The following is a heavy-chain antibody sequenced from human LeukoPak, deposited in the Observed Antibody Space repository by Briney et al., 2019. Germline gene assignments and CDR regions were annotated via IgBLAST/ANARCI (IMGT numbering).Heavy chain of an antibody. CDR2: IYYSGST. D-gene: IGHD4-17*01. CDR1: GGSISSYY. V-gene: IGHV4-59*01. CDR3: ARSSEGANYGDYWFDP. J-gene: IGHJ5*02. Sequence: SETLSLTCTVSGGSISSYYWSWIRQPPGKGLEWIGYIYYSGSTNYNPSLKSRVTISVDTSKNQFSLKLSSVTAADTAVYYCARSSEGANYGDYWFDPWGQGTLVTVSS.